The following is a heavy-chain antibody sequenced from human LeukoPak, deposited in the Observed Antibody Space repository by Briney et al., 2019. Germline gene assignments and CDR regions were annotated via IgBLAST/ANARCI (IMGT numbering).Heavy chain of an antibody. J-gene: IGHJ4*02. D-gene: IGHD3-3*01. CDR1: GGSFSGYY. CDR3: ARVRKSRLYFGVVIDRGYYFDY. Sequence: SETLPLTCAVYGGSFSGYYWSWIRQPPGKGLEWIGEINHSGSTNYNPSLKSRVTISVDTSKNQFSLKLSSVTAADTAVYYCARVRKSRLYFGVVIDRGYYFDYWGQGTLVTVSS. V-gene: IGHV4-34*01. CDR2: INHSGST.